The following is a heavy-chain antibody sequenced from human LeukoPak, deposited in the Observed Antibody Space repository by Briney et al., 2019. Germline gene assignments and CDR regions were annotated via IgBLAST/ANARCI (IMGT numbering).Heavy chain of an antibody. CDR1: GFTFSSYS. CDR2: ISSSSSTI. J-gene: IGHJ5*02. D-gene: IGHD6-13*01. CDR3: ARDIAAAGSRGGNWFDP. Sequence: PGGSLRLSCAASGFTFSSYSMNWVRQAPGKGLEWVSYISSSSSTIYYADSVKGRFTISRDNAKNSLYLQMNSLRAEDTAVYYCARDIAAAGSRGGNWFDPWGQGTLVTVSS. V-gene: IGHV3-48*01.